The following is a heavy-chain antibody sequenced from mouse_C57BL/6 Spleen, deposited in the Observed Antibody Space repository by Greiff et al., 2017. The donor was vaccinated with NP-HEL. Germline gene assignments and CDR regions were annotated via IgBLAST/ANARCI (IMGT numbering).Heavy chain of an antibody. CDR3: ARNRPLYYSNPHAMDY. V-gene: IGHV2-2*01. CDR2: IWSGGST. CDR1: GFSLTSYG. D-gene: IGHD2-5*01. J-gene: IGHJ4*01. Sequence: QVQLQQSGPGLVQPSQSLSITCTVSGFSLTSYGVHWVRQSPGKGLEWLGVIWSGGSTDYNAAFISRLSISKDNSKSQVFFKMNSLQADDTAIYYCARNRPLYYSNPHAMDYWGQGTSVTVSS.